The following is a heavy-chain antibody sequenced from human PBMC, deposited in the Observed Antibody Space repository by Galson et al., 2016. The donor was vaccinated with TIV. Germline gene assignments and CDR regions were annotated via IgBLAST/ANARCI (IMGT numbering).Heavy chain of an antibody. CDR1: GFTFSTKS. Sequence: LRLSCAASGFTFSTKSMSWVRQAPGRGLEWVSAISGSGGTTYYADSVKGRFTISRDNSNNTLYLQMNSLRAEDRAVYYCAKGPGSYPYHYYGVDVWGQGTTVTV. D-gene: IGHD3-16*02. CDR2: ISGSGGTT. CDR3: AKGPGSYPYHYYGVDV. V-gene: IGHV3-23*01. J-gene: IGHJ6*02.